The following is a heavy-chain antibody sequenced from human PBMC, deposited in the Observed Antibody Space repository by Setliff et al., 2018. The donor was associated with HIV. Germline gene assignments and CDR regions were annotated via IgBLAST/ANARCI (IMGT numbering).Heavy chain of an antibody. J-gene: IGHJ5*02. CDR2: ISYSGNI. CDR1: GGSISSSSYY. Sequence: SETLSLTCTVSGGSISSSSYYWGWIRQPPGKGLEWIGSISYSGNIYYNASLKSRVTISLDASKNHFSLKLSSVTAADTAVYYCARGLGGWSVFDPWGQGTLVTVSS. CDR3: ARGLGGWSVFDP. V-gene: IGHV4-39*02.